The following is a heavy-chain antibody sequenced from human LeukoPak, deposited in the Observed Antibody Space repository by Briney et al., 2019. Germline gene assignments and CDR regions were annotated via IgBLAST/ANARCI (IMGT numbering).Heavy chain of an antibody. CDR2: IIPIFGTA. D-gene: IGHD2-2*01. V-gene: IGHV1-69*05. Sequence: SVKVSCKASGGTFSSYAISWVRQAPGQGLEWMGGIIPIFGTANYAQKFQGRVTITTDESTSTAYMELSSLRSEDTAVYYCARSYCSSTSCYLYMDVWGKGTTVTVSS. CDR1: GGTFSSYA. J-gene: IGHJ6*03. CDR3: ARSYCSSTSCYLYMDV.